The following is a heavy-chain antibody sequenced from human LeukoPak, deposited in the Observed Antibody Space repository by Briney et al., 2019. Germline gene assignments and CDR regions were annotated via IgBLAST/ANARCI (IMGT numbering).Heavy chain of an antibody. Sequence: WGSLRLSCAASGFTFSSYGMSWVRQAPGKGLEWVSAISGSGGSTYYADSVKGRFTISRDNSKNTLYLQMNSLRAEDTSVYYCAKSAYSSGWYDYYYYYMDVWGKGTTVTISS. V-gene: IGHV3-23*01. CDR2: ISGSGGST. CDR1: GFTFSSYG. J-gene: IGHJ6*03. CDR3: AKSAYSSGWYDYYYYYMDV. D-gene: IGHD6-19*01.